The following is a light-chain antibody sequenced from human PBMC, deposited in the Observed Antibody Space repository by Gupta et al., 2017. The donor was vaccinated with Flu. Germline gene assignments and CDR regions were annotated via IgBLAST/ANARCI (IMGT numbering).Light chain of an antibody. CDR2: AAS. V-gene: IGKV1-39*01. Sequence: SPSSLSASVGDRVTITCRASQRISSYLNWYQQKPGKAPKLLIYAASRWQSGVPSRFSGSGSGTDFTLTISRLQPEDFATYYWQQSYSTPLFGPGTKVDIK. CDR1: QRISSY. J-gene: IGKJ3*01. CDR3: QQSYSTPL.